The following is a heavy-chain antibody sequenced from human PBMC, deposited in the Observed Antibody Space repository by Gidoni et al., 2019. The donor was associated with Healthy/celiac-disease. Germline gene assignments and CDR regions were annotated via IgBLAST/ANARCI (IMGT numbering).Heavy chain of an antibody. CDR2: MHPNSGNT. V-gene: IGHV1-8*01. D-gene: IGHD2-21*02. J-gene: IGHJ6*02. CDR1: GYTFTSYD. Sequence: QVQLVQSGAEVKKPGASVKVSCKASGYTFTSYDINWVRQATGQGLEWMGWMHPNSGNTGYAQKFQGRVTMTRNTSRSTAYMELSSLRSEDTAVYYCARGATRGLLRVYYGMDVWGQGTTVTVSS. CDR3: ARGATRGLLRVYYGMDV.